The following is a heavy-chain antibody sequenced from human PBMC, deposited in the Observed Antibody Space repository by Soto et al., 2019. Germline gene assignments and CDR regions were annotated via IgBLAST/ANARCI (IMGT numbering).Heavy chain of an antibody. CDR2: ISGSGGST. Sequence: VQLLESGGGLVQPGGSLRLSCAASGFTFSSYAMSWVRQAPGKGREWVSAISGSGGSTYYADSVKGRFTISRDNSKNTLYLQMNSLRAEDTAVYYCAKWERDGGMIASFDYWGQGTLVTVSS. J-gene: IGHJ4*02. D-gene: IGHD3-22*01. CDR1: GFTFSSYA. V-gene: IGHV3-23*01. CDR3: AKWERDGGMIASFDY.